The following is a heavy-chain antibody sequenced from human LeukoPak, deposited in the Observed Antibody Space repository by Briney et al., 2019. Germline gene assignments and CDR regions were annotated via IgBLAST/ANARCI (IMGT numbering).Heavy chain of an antibody. CDR3: ARGDVSGYEPNDY. CDR1: GYTFTSYG. Sequence: GASAKVTCKASGYTFTSYGISWVRQAPGQGLEWMGWISAYNGNTNYEQKLQGRVTMTTDTSTSTAYMELRSLRSDDAAVYYCARGDVSGYEPNDYWGQGTLVTVSS. D-gene: IGHD5-12*01. CDR2: ISAYNGNT. V-gene: IGHV1-18*01. J-gene: IGHJ4*02.